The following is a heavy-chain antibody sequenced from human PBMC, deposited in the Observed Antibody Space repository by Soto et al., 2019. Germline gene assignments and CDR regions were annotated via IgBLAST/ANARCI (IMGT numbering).Heavy chain of an antibody. J-gene: IGHJ5*02. CDR1: GGSISERY. CDR3: VASLASSGLNWLDP. V-gene: IGHV4-4*07. Sequence: SETLSLTCIVSGGSISERYWNWVRQPPGKGLEWIGLIFANGHTDYNHSLKSRVTMSVAASKNKFSLRLTSMTAADTAVYYCVASLASSGLNWLDPWGRGTLVTVSS. CDR2: IFANGHT.